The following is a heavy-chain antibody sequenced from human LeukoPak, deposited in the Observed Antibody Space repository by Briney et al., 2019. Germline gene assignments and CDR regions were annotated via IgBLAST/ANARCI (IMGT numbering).Heavy chain of an antibody. Sequence: PGGSLILSCAVPGFTFSNYWMSWVRQAPGKGHERVANIKQDGSEKYYVDSVKYRFTISKDNAKNSLYLQMKNLRAEETAVYYCDRDMWQWLASFDYWGQGTLVTVS. CDR2: IKQDGSEK. CDR1: GFTFSNYW. V-gene: IGHV3-7*01. J-gene: IGHJ4*02. CDR3: DRDMWQWLASFDY. D-gene: IGHD6-19*01.